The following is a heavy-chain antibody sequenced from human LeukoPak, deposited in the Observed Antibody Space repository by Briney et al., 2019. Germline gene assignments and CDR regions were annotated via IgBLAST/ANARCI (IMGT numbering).Heavy chain of an antibody. CDR1: GGSISSSSYY. CDR2: INYSGST. Sequence: SETLSLTCTVSGGSISSSSYYWGWIRQPPGKGLEWIGSINYSGSTYYNPSLKSRVTISVDTFKNQFSLKLSSVTAADTAVYYCAREFIAAAGHPWGQGTLVTVSS. D-gene: IGHD6-13*01. V-gene: IGHV4-39*07. J-gene: IGHJ5*02. CDR3: AREFIAAAGHP.